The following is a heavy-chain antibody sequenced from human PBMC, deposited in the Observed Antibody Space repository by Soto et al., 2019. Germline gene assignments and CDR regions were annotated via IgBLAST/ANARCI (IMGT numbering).Heavy chain of an antibody. V-gene: IGHV3-11*05. CDR1: GFNFSAYY. J-gene: IGHJ4*02. CDR2: ISVRNNYT. CDR3: AKEFLRPFDY. Sequence: PGGSLRLSCVASGFNFSAYYMNWIRQAPGKGLEWLSYISVRNNYTDYADSVKGRFTTSRDNAKNSLYLQMNSLRADDTAVYYCAKEFLRPFDYWGQGTLVTVSS.